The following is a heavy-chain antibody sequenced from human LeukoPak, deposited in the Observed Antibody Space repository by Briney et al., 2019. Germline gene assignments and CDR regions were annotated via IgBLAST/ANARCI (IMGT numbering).Heavy chain of an antibody. CDR1: GFTVTSNY. J-gene: IGHJ4*02. D-gene: IGHD6-19*01. V-gene: IGHV3-74*01. CDR2: ISSDESRT. Sequence: PGGSLRLSCAASGFTVTSNYMSWVRQAPGKGLVWVSRISSDESRTNYADSVKGRFTISRDNAENTVYLQMNSLRAEDTAVYYCARVRAVAGTEVLYYFDYWGQGTLVTVSS. CDR3: ARVRAVAGTEVLYYFDY.